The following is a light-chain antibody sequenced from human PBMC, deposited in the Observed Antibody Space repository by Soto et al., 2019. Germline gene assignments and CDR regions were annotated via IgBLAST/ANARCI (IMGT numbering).Light chain of an antibody. Sequence: IVMTQSPTTLSVSPGERATLSCRASQSISDTLAWYQQRPGQAPRLLIHGASTRAPGFPARFSGSGSGTEFTLTISSLQPEDFAVYYCQQYYNWPRTFGQGTKVDIK. V-gene: IGKV3-15*01. CDR1: QSISDT. J-gene: IGKJ1*01. CDR2: GAS. CDR3: QQYYNWPRT.